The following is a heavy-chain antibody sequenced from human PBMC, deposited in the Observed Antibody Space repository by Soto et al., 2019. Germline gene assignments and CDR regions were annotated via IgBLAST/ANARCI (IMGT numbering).Heavy chain of an antibody. D-gene: IGHD6-13*01. CDR1: GFTFSSYA. V-gene: IGHV3-30-3*01. CDR2: TSYDGSNK. CDR3: ARDQRTEAAGLFFYYYGMDV. J-gene: IGHJ6*02. Sequence: GGSLRLSCAASGFTFSSYAMHWVRQAPGKGLEWVAVTSYDGSNKYYADSVKGRFTISRDNSKNTLYLQMNSLRAEDTAVYYCARDQRTEAAGLFFYYYGMDVWGQGTTVTVSS.